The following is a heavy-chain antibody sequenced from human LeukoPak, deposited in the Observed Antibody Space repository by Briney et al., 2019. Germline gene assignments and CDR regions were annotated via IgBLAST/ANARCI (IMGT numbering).Heavy chain of an antibody. V-gene: IGHV3-23*01. Sequence: GGSLRLSCAASGFTFSSYDMSWVRQAPGKGLEWVSAISGSGGSTYYADSVKGRFTISRDNSKNTLYLQMNSLRAEDTAVYYCARVPYLTIFGVVKYCDYWGQGTLVTVSS. D-gene: IGHD3-3*01. CDR2: ISGSGGST. CDR1: GFTFSSYD. CDR3: ARVPYLTIFGVVKYCDY. J-gene: IGHJ4*02.